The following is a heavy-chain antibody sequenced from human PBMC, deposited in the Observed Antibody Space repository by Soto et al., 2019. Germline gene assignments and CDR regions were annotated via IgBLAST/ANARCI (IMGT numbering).Heavy chain of an antibody. CDR2: IKSKTDGGTT. V-gene: IGHV3-15*01. CDR3: TTADPHYDYIWGSYGHNAEY. Sequence: GGSLRLSCAASGFTFSNAWMSWVRQAPGKGLEWVGRIKSKTDGGTTDYAAPVKGRFTISRDDSKNTLYLQMNSLKTEDTAVYYCTTADPHYDYIWGSYGHNAEYWGQGTLVTVSS. J-gene: IGHJ4*02. D-gene: IGHD3-16*01. CDR1: GFTFSNAW.